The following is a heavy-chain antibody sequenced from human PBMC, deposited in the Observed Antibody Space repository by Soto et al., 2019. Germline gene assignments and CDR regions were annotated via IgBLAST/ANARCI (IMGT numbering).Heavy chain of an antibody. CDR3: ARGGSSGWQVALDI. V-gene: IGHV4-34*01. J-gene: IGHJ3*02. D-gene: IGHD6-19*01. Sequence: QVQQQPWGAGLLKPSETLSLTCTVYAGSFSHYYWNWLRQSPGKGLEWIGKIKHGGSSSYNPSLRSRGPIAVDMSMEQFCLTLSSVTAADTAGYYCARGGSSGWQVALDIWGQGTMVPVSS. CDR2: IKHGGSS. CDR1: AGSFSHYY.